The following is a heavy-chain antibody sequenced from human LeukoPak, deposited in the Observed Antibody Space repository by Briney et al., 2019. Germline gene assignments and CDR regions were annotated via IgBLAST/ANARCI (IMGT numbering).Heavy chain of an antibody. CDR1: GYSFTTYW. V-gene: IGHV5-51*01. CDR3: ARLASTVGNWFDP. D-gene: IGHD1-26*01. J-gene: IGHJ5*02. Sequence: GESLKISCKGSGYSFTTYWIDCVRQMPGKGLEWMGSIYPGDSGTRYSPSFQGQLTISADKSINTAFLQWSSLKASETGMYYCARLASTVGNWFDPWGQGNLVTVSS. CDR2: IYPGDSGT.